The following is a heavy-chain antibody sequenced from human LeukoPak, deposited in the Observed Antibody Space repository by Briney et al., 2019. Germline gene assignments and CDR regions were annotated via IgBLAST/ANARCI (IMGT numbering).Heavy chain of an antibody. CDR2: TRNKAHSYTI. CDR1: GFTFSDYY. V-gene: IGHV3-72*01. J-gene: IGHJ4*02. CDR3: ASLGTGGY. D-gene: IGHD7-27*01. Sequence: AGGSLRLSCAASGFTFSDYYMDWVRQAPGKGLEWVGRTRNKAHSYTIEYAASVKGRFTISRDVSKNSLYLQMNSLKTEDTAVYYCASLGTGGYWGQGTLVTVSS.